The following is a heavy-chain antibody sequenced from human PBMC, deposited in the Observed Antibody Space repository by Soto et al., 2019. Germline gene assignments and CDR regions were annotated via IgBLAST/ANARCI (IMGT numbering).Heavy chain of an antibody. V-gene: IGHV3-23*01. Sequence: GGSLRLSCAASGFTFSSYAMSWVRQAPGKGLEWVSAISGSGGSTYYADSVKGRFTISRDNSKNTLYLQMNSLRAEDTAVYYCAKVPDRHYDFWSGYYLFDYWGQGTLVTVSS. J-gene: IGHJ4*02. CDR2: ISGSGGST. D-gene: IGHD3-3*01. CDR1: GFTFSSYA. CDR3: AKVPDRHYDFWSGYYLFDY.